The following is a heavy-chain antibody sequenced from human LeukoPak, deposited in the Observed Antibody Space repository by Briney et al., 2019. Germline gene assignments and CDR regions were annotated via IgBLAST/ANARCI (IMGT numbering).Heavy chain of an antibody. CDR1: GFTFSSYS. CDR3: ARDSSSLSYFDY. Sequence: PGGSLRLSCAASGFTFSSYSMNWVRQAPGKGLEWVSSISSSSSYIYHADSVKGRFTISRDNAKNSLYLQMNSLRAEDTAVYYCARDSSSLSYFDYWGQGTLVTVSS. V-gene: IGHV3-21*01. J-gene: IGHJ4*02. D-gene: IGHD6-6*01. CDR2: ISSSSSYI.